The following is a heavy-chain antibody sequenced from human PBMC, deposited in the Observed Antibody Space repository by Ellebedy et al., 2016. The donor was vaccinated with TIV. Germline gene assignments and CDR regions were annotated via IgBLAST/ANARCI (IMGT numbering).Heavy chain of an antibody. Sequence: GESLKISCAASGFTFRDYYMNWIRQAPGKGLEWISYISVSSSYTNYAGSVKGRFTISRDNAKNALYLQMDSLRAEDTALYYCARVVAPWRDDAFDIWGQGTMVTVSS. D-gene: IGHD1-1*01. J-gene: IGHJ3*02. V-gene: IGHV3-11*06. CDR3: ARVVAPWRDDAFDI. CDR2: ISVSSSYT. CDR1: GFTFRDYY.